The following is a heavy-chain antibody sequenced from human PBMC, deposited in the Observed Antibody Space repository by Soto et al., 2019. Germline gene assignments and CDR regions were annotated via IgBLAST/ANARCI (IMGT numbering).Heavy chain of an antibody. V-gene: IGHV3-23*01. CDR2: ISGSGGST. J-gene: IGHJ6*02. Sequence: PGGSLRLSCAASGFTFSSYTMTWVRQAPGKGLEWVSAISGSGGSTYYADSVKGRFTISRDNSKNTLYLQMNSLKAEKTAEYYCAKATRLEYYYGMDVWGQGTTVTVSS. D-gene: IGHD2-2*01. CDR3: AKATRLEYYYGMDV. CDR1: GFTFSSYT.